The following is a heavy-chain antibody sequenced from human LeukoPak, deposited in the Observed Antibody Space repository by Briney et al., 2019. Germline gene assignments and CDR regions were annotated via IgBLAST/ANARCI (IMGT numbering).Heavy chain of an antibody. D-gene: IGHD6-19*01. CDR3: ARVAGDRIYYYYYYMDV. V-gene: IGHV4-39*07. CDR2: IYYSGST. CDR1: GGSISSSSYY. J-gene: IGHJ6*03. Sequence: SETLSLTRTVSGGSISSSSYYWGWIRQPPGKGLEWIGSIYYSGSTYYNPSLKSRVTISVDTSKNQFSLKLSSVTAADTAVYYCARVAGDRIYYYYYYMDVWGKGTTVTVSS.